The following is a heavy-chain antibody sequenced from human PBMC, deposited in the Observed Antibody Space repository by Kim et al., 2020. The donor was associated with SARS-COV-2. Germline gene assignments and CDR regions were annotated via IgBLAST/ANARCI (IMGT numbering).Heavy chain of an antibody. V-gene: IGHV1-18*01. D-gene: IGHD3-16*02. CDR2: ISAYNGNT. CDR1: GYTFTSYG. Sequence: ASVKVSCKASGYTFTSYGISWVRQAPGQGLEWMGWISAYNGNTNYAQKLQGRVTMTTDTSTSTAYMELRSLRSDDTAVYYCARDRGKYDYVWGSYPAFDYWGQGTLVTVSS. J-gene: IGHJ4*02. CDR3: ARDRGKYDYVWGSYPAFDY.